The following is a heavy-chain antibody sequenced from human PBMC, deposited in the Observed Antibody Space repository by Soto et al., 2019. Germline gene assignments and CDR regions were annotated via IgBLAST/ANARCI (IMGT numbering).Heavy chain of an antibody. CDR1: GYIFAGYY. CDR3: ARGGYYDYVWGSYGLPH. Sequence: QVQLVQSGAEVKMPGASVKVSCKASGYIFAGYYMAWVRQAPGQGLEWMGWINPNGGATDYPPQFQDRVTMARDMSITTAYMDLTRLTSDDTSVYYCARGGYYDYVWGSYGLPHWGQGTLITVSS. D-gene: IGHD3-16*02. CDR2: INPNGGAT. V-gene: IGHV1-2*02. J-gene: IGHJ4*02.